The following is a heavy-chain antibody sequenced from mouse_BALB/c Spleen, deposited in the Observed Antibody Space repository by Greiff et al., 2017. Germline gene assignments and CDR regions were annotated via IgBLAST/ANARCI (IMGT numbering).Heavy chain of an antibody. V-gene: IGHV5-6-3*01. CDR2: INSNGGST. J-gene: IGHJ3*01. CDR3: ARDVRAWFAY. D-gene: IGHD2-14*01. Sequence: EVQLVESGGGLVQPGGSLKLSCAASGFTFSSYGMSWVRQTPDKRLELVATINSNGGSTYYPDSVKGRFTISRDNAKNTLYLQMSSLKSEDTAMYYCARDVRAWFAYWGQGTLVTVSA. CDR1: GFTFSSYG.